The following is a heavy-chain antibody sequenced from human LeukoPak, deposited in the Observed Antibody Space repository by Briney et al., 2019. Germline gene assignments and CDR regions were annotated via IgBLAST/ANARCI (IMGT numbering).Heavy chain of an antibody. CDR1: GFTLSNAW. J-gene: IGHJ4*02. CDR3: TTDSTYYDILTGYPFFDY. V-gene: IGHV3-15*01. D-gene: IGHD3-9*01. Sequence: PGGSLRLSCAASGFTLSNAWMSRVRQAPGKGLEWVGRIKSKTDGGTTDYAAPVKGRFTISRADSKNTLYLQMNSLKTEDTAVYYCTTDSTYYDILTGYPFFDYWGQGTLVTVSS. CDR2: IKSKTDGGTT.